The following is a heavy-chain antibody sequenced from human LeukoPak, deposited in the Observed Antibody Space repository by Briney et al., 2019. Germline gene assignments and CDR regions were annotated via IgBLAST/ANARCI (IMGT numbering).Heavy chain of an antibody. CDR2: INHSGST. V-gene: IGHV4-34*01. CDR3: AREGRRLLTGYYKAPGAFDI. CDR1: GGSFSGYY. J-gene: IGHJ3*02. D-gene: IGHD3-9*01. Sequence: SETLSLTCAVYGGSFSGYYWSWIRQPPGKGLEWIGEINHSGSTNYNPSLKSRVTISVDTSKNQFSLKLSSVTAADTAVYYCAREGRRLLTGYYKAPGAFDIWVQGTMVTVSS.